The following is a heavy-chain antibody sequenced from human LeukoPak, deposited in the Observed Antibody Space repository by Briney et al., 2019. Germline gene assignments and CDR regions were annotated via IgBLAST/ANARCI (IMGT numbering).Heavy chain of an antibody. V-gene: IGHV3-23*01. CDR3: ARSIYSYRSGTILPFDY. Sequence: GGSLRLSCAASGFTFSSYAMSWVRQAPGKGLEWVSAISGSGGSTYYADSVKGRFTISRDNSKNTLYLQMNSLRAEDTAGYYCARSIYSYRSGTILPFDYWGQGTLVTVSS. CDR2: ISGSGGST. D-gene: IGHD5-18*01. CDR1: GFTFSSYA. J-gene: IGHJ4*02.